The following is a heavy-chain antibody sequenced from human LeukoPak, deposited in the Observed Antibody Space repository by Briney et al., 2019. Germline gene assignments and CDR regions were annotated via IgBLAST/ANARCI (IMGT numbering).Heavy chain of an antibody. D-gene: IGHD6-13*01. CDR2: IYYSGST. Sequence: PSETLSLTCTVSGGSISSYYWSWIRQPPGKGLEWIGYIYYSGSTNYNPSLKSRVTISVDTSKNQFSLKLSSVTAADTAVYYCARAGDPYSSSWYSHMDVWGKGTTVTVSS. CDR1: GGSISSYY. J-gene: IGHJ6*03. V-gene: IGHV4-59*08. CDR3: ARAGDPYSSSWYSHMDV.